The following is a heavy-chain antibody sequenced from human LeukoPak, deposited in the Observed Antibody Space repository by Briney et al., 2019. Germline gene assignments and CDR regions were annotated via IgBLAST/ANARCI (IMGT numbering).Heavy chain of an antibody. D-gene: IGHD4-17*01. CDR3: ARLRPGYYFDY. CDR2: IYYSGST. J-gene: IGHJ4*02. Sequence: SPETLSLTCTVSGGSSSSYYWSWIRQPPGKGLEWIGYIYYSGSTNYNPSLKSRVTISVDTSKNQFSLKPSSVTAADTAVYYCARLRPGYYFDYWSQGTLVTVSS. V-gene: IGHV4-59*08. CDR1: GGSSSSYY.